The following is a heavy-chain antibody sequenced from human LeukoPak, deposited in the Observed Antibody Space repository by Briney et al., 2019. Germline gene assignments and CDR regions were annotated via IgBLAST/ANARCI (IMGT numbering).Heavy chain of an antibody. CDR3: ARANYDSSGYHDAFDL. CDR2: RKQDGREK. V-gene: IGHV3-7*01. D-gene: IGHD3-22*01. CDR1: GITCGRGW. Sequence: GGSLRLSGAASGITCGRGWRSWVRQAPGKGREWVANRKQDGREKYYVDGVKGRFTISRDNATNSLFLQMSSLRAEDTAEYYCARANYDSSGYHDAFDLWGHGPMVPVSS. J-gene: IGHJ3*01.